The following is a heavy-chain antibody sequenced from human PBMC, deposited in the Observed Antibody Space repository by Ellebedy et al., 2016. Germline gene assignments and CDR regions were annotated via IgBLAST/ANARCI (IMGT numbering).Heavy chain of an antibody. CDR3: ARGRAAARKRGHDAFDI. Sequence: LRLXCTVSGGSISSGDYYWSWIRQPPGKGLEWIGYIYYSGSTYYNPSLKSRVTISVDTSKNQFSLKLSSVTAADTAVYYCARGRAAARKRGHDAFDIWGQGTMVTVSS. V-gene: IGHV4-30-4*01. CDR2: IYYSGST. J-gene: IGHJ3*02. D-gene: IGHD6-6*01. CDR1: GGSISSGDYY.